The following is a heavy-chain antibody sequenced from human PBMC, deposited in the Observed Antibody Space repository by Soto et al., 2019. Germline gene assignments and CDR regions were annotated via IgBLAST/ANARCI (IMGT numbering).Heavy chain of an antibody. Sequence: QVQLQQWGAGLLKPSETLSLTCAVYGGSFSGYYWSWIRQPPGKGLEWIGEINHSGSTNYNPSLKSRVTISVDTSKNQFSLKLSSVTAADTAVYYCARGVMRGRIAARPREKGKINFDYWGQGTLVTVSS. CDR2: INHSGST. CDR3: ARGVMRGRIAARPREKGKINFDY. V-gene: IGHV4-34*01. J-gene: IGHJ4*02. D-gene: IGHD6-6*01. CDR1: GGSFSGYY.